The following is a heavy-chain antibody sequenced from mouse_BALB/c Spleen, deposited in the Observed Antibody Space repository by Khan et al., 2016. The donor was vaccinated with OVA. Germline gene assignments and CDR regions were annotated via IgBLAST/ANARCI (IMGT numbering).Heavy chain of an antibody. V-gene: IGHV5-17*02. CDR3: ARSDYYGVAY. Sequence: EVQLVESGGGLVQPGGSRKLSCAASGFTFSGFGMHWVRQAPEKGLEWVAYISSGSSTIYYTDTVKGRFTLSRDNPKNTLFLQMTSRRSEDTAMYYCARSDYYGVAYWGQGTLVTVSA. D-gene: IGHD1-1*01. CDR1: GFTFSGFG. CDR2: ISSGSSTI. J-gene: IGHJ3*01.